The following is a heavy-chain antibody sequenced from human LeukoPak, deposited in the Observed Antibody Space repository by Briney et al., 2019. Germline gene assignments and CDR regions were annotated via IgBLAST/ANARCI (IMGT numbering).Heavy chain of an antibody. CDR3: ARDPRSSGYCSGGSCSDWFDP. J-gene: IGHJ5*02. V-gene: IGHV4-61*01. CDR1: AGSVSRVSYY. Sequence: SETLSLTCNVSAGSVSRVSYYWSWIRQPPGKGLEWIGYNYYSGSTNYNPSLKSRVTISVDTSKNQFSLKLSSVTAADTAVYYCARDPRSSGYCSGGSCSDWFDPWGQGTLVTVSS. D-gene: IGHD2-15*01. CDR2: NYYSGST.